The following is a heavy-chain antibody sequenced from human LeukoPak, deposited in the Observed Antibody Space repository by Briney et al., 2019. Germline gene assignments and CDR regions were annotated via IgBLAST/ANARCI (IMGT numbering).Heavy chain of an antibody. CDR2: ISAYNGNT. CDR1: GYTFTSYG. D-gene: IGHD3-3*01. J-gene: IGHJ6*03. CDR3: ARDCMYYDFWSGYFSHYYYYYMDV. V-gene: IGHV1-18*01. Sequence: EASVKVSCKASGYTFTSYGISWVRQAPGQGLEWMGWISAYNGNTNYAQKLQGRVTMTTDTSTSTAYMELRSLRSDDTAVYYCARDCMYYDFWSGYFSHYYYYYMDVWGKGTTVTVSS.